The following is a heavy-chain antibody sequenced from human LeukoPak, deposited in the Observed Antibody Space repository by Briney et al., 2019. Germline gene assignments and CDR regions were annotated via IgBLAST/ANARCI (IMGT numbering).Heavy chain of an antibody. CDR3: ARDLYYYDSSGPDYYGMDV. Sequence: PGGSLRLSCAASGFTFSSYAMHWVRQAPGKGLEWVAVIWYDGSNKYYADSVKGRFTISRDNSKNTLYLQMNSLRAEDTAVYYCARDLYYYDSSGPDYYGMDVWGQGTTVTVSS. D-gene: IGHD3-22*01. CDR1: GFTFSSYA. V-gene: IGHV3-33*08. J-gene: IGHJ6*02. CDR2: IWYDGSNK.